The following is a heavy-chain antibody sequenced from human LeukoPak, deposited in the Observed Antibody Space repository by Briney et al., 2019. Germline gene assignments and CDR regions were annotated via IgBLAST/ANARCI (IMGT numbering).Heavy chain of an antibody. D-gene: IGHD3-3*02. Sequence: GGSLRLSCAASGFTFSGYWMTWVRQAPGKGLEWVANIKQDGSEKYYVDSVKGRFTISRDNAKNSLYLQMNSLRAEDTAVYYCARDHLSRFDFWGQGTLVTVSS. CDR1: GFTFSGYW. J-gene: IGHJ4*02. V-gene: IGHV3-7*01. CDR2: IKQDGSEK. CDR3: ARDHLSRFDF.